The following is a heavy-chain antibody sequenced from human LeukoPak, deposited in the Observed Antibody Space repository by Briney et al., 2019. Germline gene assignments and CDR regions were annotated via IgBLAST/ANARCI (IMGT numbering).Heavy chain of an antibody. CDR3: AASIAAAGGRNFDY. Sequence: ASVKVSCKASGYTFTGYYMHWVRQAPGQGLEWMGRINPNSGGTNYAQKFQGRVTMTRDTYISTAYMELSRLRSDDTAVYYCAASIAAAGGRNFDYWGQGTLVTVSS. D-gene: IGHD6-13*01. J-gene: IGHJ4*02. CDR1: GYTFTGYY. V-gene: IGHV1-2*06. CDR2: INPNSGGT.